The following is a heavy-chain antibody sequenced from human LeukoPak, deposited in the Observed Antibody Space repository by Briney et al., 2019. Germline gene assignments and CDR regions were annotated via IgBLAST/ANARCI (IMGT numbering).Heavy chain of an antibody. D-gene: IGHD6-13*01. Sequence: PSQTLSLTCTVSGGSISSGGYYWSWIRQHPGKGLEWIGYIYYSGSTYYNPSLKSRVTISVDTSKNQFSLKLSSVTAADTAVYYCASSGIQQIAAAGTRPPPPYYFDYWGQGTLVTVSS. V-gene: IGHV4-31*03. J-gene: IGHJ4*02. CDR3: ASSGIQQIAAAGTRPPPPYYFDY. CDR2: IYYSGST. CDR1: GGSISSGGYY.